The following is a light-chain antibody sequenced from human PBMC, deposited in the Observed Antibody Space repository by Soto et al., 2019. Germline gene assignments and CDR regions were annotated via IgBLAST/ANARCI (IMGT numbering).Light chain of an antibody. CDR2: GNI. CDR1: SSNIGADYD. CDR3: QSYDRTLSARYV. V-gene: IGLV1-40*01. J-gene: IGLJ1*01. Sequence: QSVLTQPHSVSGAPGQRVTISCTGSSSNIGADYDVHWYQQRPGTAPKLLIFGNINRPSGVPDRFSGSKSGTSASLAITGLQAEDEGDYYCQSYDRTLSARYVFGTGTKVTVL.